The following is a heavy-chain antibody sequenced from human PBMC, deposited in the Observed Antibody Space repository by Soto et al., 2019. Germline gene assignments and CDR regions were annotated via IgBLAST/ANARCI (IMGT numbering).Heavy chain of an antibody. J-gene: IGHJ4*02. CDR2: IKIDGSYT. CDR3: ATGGSGYFRY. V-gene: IGHV3-74*01. D-gene: IGHD3-22*01. Sequence: EVQLVESGGGLVQPGGSLRLSCAASGFTFSAYWMHWVRQAPGKGLEWVSLIKIDGSYTNYADSVKGRFTISRDNAKNSLFLKMDSRGAENTAVYLCATGGSGYFRYGGKGTLVTVSS. CDR1: GFTFSAYW.